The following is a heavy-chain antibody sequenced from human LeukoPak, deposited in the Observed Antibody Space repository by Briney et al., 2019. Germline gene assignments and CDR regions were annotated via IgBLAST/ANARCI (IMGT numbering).Heavy chain of an antibody. Sequence: GASVKLSCKASGYTFTSYDINWVRQATGQGLEWMGWMNPNSGNKGYAQKFQGRVTITRNTSISTAYMELSSLRSEDTAVYYCARGTPTDAYSSGWYWWGQGTLVTVSS. V-gene: IGHV1-8*01. D-gene: IGHD6-19*01. CDR2: MNPNSGNK. J-gene: IGHJ4*02. CDR1: GYTFTSYD. CDR3: ARGTPTDAYSSGWYW.